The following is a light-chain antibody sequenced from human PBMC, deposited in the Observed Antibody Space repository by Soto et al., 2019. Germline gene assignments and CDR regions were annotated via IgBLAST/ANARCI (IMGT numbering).Light chain of an antibody. CDR3: QQYDSQGT. J-gene: IGKJ1*01. Sequence: DIQMTQSPSTLSASVGDRVTITCRASQGISSWLAWYQQKPGKAPKLLIYDASSLENGVPSRFSGSGSGTEFTLTISSLQADDFATYYCQQYDSQGTFGQGTKVDIK. V-gene: IGKV1-5*01. CDR2: DAS. CDR1: QGISSW.